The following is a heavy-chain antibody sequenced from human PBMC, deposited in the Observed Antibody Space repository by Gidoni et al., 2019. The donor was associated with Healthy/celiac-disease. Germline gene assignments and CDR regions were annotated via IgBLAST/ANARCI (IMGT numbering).Heavy chain of an antibody. V-gene: IGHV3-23*01. D-gene: IGHD3-9*01. CDR2: ISGSGGST. CDR1: GFTFSSSA. J-gene: IGHJ3*02. CDR3: AKPEDYYILTGYYIPWGDAFDI. Sequence: EVQLLESGGGLVQPGGSLRLSCAASGFTFSSSAMSWVRQAPGKGLGWVSAISGSGGSTYYADSVKGRFTISRDNSKNTLYLQMNSLRAEDTAVYYCAKPEDYYILTGYYIPWGDAFDIWGQGTMVTVSS.